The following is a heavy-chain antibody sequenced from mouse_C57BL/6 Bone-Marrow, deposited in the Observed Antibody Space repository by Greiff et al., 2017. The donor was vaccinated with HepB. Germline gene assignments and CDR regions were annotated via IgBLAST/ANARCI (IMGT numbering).Heavy chain of an antibody. CDR1: GYSITSGYY. J-gene: IGHJ2*01. Sequence: EVQLQQSGPGLVKPSQSLSLTCSVTGYSITSGYYWNWIRQFPGNKLEWMGYISYDGSNNYNPSLKNRISITRDTSKNQFFLKLNSVTTEDTATYYCARTWGSSYYFDYWGQGTTLTVSS. V-gene: IGHV3-6*01. D-gene: IGHD1-1*01. CDR2: ISYDGSN. CDR3: ARTWGSSYYFDY.